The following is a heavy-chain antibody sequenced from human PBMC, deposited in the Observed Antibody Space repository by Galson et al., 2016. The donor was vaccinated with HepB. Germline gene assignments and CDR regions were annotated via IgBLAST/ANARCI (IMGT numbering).Heavy chain of an antibody. CDR3: ARERRGRRTSSGSYFNGYYGLDV. J-gene: IGHJ6*04. D-gene: IGHD3-10*01. CDR1: GFTFSDYY. CDR2: IISSERPI. V-gene: IGHV3-11*01. Sequence: SLRLSCAGSGFTFSDYYMNWIRQAPGKGLEWVAYIISSERPIFYADSVKGRFTIFRDNGKNSLYLQMNSLGAEDTAVYYCARERRGRRTSSGSYFNGYYGLDVWGKGTTVTVSS.